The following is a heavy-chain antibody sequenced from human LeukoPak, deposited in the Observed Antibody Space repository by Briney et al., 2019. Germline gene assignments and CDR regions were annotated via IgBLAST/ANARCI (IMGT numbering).Heavy chain of an antibody. CDR2: INPNSGGT. J-gene: IGHJ5*02. CDR3: ARVRVTRDNWFDP. V-gene: IGHV1-2*02. D-gene: IGHD4-17*01. CDR1: GYTFTGYY. Sequence: GASVKVSCKDSGYTFTGYYMHWVRQAPGQGLEWMGWINPNSGGTNYAQKFQGRVTMTRDTSISTAYMELSRLRSDDTAVYYCARVRVTRDNWFDPWGQGTLVTVSS.